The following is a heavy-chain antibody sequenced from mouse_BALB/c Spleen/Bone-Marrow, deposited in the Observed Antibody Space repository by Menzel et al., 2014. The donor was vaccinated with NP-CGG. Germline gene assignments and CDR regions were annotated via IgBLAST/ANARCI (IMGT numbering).Heavy chain of an antibody. CDR3: TRDRGYDGGYYFDY. Sequence: EVHLVESGGGVVQPGGSRKLSCAASGFNFSDYGMAWVRLAPGKGPEWVAFISNLAYSIYYADTVTGRFTISRENAKNTLYLEMSSQRFEDTAMYYCTRDRGYDGGYYFDYWGQGTTLTVSS. CDR1: GFNFSDYG. D-gene: IGHD2-2*01. V-gene: IGHV5-15*02. J-gene: IGHJ2*01. CDR2: ISNLAYSI.